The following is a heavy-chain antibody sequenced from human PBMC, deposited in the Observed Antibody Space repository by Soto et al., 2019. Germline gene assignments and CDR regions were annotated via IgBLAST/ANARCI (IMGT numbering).Heavy chain of an antibody. CDR2: IFSNDEK. D-gene: IGHD3-10*01. CDR3: ARIRGMVRGANNWFDP. Sequence: QVTLKESGPVLVKPTETLTLTCTVSGFSLSNARMGVSWIRQPPGKALEWLVHIFSNDEKSYSTSLKSRLTISKDTSKSQVGPTMTNMDPGYTATYYCARIRGMVRGANNWFDPWGQGTPVTVSS. J-gene: IGHJ5*02. CDR1: GFSLSNARMG. V-gene: IGHV2-26*01.